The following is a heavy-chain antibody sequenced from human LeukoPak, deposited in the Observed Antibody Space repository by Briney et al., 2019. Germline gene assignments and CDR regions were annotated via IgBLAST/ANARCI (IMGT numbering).Heavy chain of an antibody. CDR2: IYHSGST. V-gene: IGHV4-4*02. Sequence: SGTLSLTCAVSGGSISSSNWWSWVRQPPGKGLEWIGEIYHSGSTDYNPSLKSRVTISADTSKNQFSLKLSSVTAADTAVYYCARDLSYSDSSGFDSWGQGTLVTVSS. D-gene: IGHD3-22*01. CDR1: GGSISSSNW. J-gene: IGHJ4*02. CDR3: ARDLSYSDSSGFDS.